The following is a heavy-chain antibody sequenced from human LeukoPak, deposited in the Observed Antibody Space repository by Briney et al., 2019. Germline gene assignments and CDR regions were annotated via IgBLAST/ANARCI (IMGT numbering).Heavy chain of an antibody. CDR2: IVVGSGNT. D-gene: IGHD3-22*01. J-gene: IGHJ3*01. V-gene: IGHV1-58*01. Sequence: AAVKVSYKPSRCWLTHSVLLWLHQARGQRLEWIGWIVVGSGNTNYAQKFQERVTITRDMSTSTAYIELSSLRSEDTTVYYCAAVDYYAGDVVLVESVEGFDVWGQGTMVTVSS. CDR3: AAVDYYAGDVVLVESVEGFDV. CDR1: RCWLTHSV.